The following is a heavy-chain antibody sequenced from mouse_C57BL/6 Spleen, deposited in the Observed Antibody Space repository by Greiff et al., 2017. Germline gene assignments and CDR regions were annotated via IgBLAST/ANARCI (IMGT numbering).Heavy chain of an antibody. CDR1: GYTFTSYW. Sequence: QVQLQQPGAELVRPGSSVKLSCKASGYTFTSYWMHWVKQRPIQGLEWIGNIDPSDSETHYNQKFKEKATLTVEKSSSTAYMQLSSLTSEDSAVYYCARYSNYEYFDVWGTGTTVTVSS. D-gene: IGHD2-5*01. V-gene: IGHV1-52*01. J-gene: IGHJ1*03. CDR2: IDPSDSET. CDR3: ARYSNYEYFDV.